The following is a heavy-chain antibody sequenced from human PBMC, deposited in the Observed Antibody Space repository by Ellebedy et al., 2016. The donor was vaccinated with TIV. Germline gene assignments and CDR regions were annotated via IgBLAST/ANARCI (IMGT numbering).Heavy chain of an antibody. J-gene: IGHJ6*03. D-gene: IGHD6-6*01. CDR3: AIEDFSNSSPRSNHYYYMDV. Sequence: AASVKVSCKTSGDTVTSHFMHWVRQATGQGLEWMGSINPNSGNTDYAQNFQGRVTMTRDTSINTAYMEVSSLRSEDTAVYYCAIEDFSNSSPRSNHYYYMDVWGKGTTVTVSS. V-gene: IGHV1-8*02. CDR1: GDTVTSHF. CDR2: INPNSGNT.